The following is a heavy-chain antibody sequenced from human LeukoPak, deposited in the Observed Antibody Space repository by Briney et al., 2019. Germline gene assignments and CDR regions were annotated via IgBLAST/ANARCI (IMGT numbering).Heavy chain of an antibody. Sequence: GGSLRLSCAASGFTFSSYGMHRVRQAPGKGLEWVAFIRYDGSNKYYADSVKGRFTISRDNSKNTLYLQMNSLRAEDTAVYYCAKSHCSGGSCYSMDYFDYWGQGTLVTVSS. D-gene: IGHD2-15*01. V-gene: IGHV3-30*02. J-gene: IGHJ4*02. CDR2: IRYDGSNK. CDR3: AKSHCSGGSCYSMDYFDY. CDR1: GFTFSSYG.